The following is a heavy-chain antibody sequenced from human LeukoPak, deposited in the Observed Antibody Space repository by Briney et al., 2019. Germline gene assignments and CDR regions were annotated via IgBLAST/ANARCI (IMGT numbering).Heavy chain of an antibody. V-gene: IGHV4-39*07. CDR2: IYYSGST. J-gene: IGHJ6*03. CDR3: ARDWGSTSNYYMDV. D-gene: IGHD2-2*01. Sequence: PSETLSLTCTVSGGSISSSSYYWGWIRQPPGKGLEWIGSIYYSGSTYYNPSLKSRVTISVDTSRNQFSLKLSSVTAADTAVYYCARDWGSTSNYYMDVWGKGTTVTVSS. CDR1: GGSISSSSYY.